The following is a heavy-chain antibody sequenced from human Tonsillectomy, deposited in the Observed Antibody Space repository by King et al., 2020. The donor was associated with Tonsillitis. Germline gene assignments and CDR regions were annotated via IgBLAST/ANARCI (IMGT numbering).Heavy chain of an antibody. CDR3: ARGDSSSLFDY. CDR1: GGSFSGYY. Sequence: VKLQQWGAGLLKPSETLSLTCAVYGGSFSGYYWSWIRQPPGKGLEWIGEINHSGSTNYNPSLKSRVTISVDTSKNQFSLKLSSVTAADTAVYYCARGDSSSLFDYWGQGTLVTVSS. J-gene: IGHJ4*02. D-gene: IGHD6-6*01. V-gene: IGHV4-34*01. CDR2: INHSGST.